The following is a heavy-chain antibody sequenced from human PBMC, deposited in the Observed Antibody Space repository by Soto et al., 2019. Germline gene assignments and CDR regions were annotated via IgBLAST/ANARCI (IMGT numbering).Heavy chain of an antibody. CDR2: IYYSGST. D-gene: IGHD3-10*01. V-gene: IGHV4-30-4*01. J-gene: IGHJ4*02. CDR1: GGSISSGDYY. CDR3: ARRELVGGFDY. Sequence: SETLSLTCTVSGGSISSGDYYWSWIRQPPGKGLEWIGYIYYSGSTYYNPSLKSRVTISVDTSKNQFSLKLSSVTAADTAVYYCARRELVGGFDYWGQGILVTVSS.